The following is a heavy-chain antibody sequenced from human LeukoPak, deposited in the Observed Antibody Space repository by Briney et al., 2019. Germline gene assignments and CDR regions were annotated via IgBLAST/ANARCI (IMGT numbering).Heavy chain of an antibody. CDR3: ARGGSYYYDSSGFE. CDR1: GGSISSGGYY. D-gene: IGHD3-22*01. V-gene: IGHV4-31*03. CDR2: IYYSGST. Sequence: PSQTLSLTCTVSGGSISSGGYYWSWIRQHPGKGLEWIGYIYYSGSTYYNPSLKSRVTISVDTSKNQFSLKLSSVTAADTAVYYCARGGSYYYDSSGFEWGQGTLVTVSS. J-gene: IGHJ4*02.